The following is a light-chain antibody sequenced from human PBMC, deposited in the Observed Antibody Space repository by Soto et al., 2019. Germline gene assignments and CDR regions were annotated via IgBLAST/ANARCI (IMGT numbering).Light chain of an antibody. CDR3: QQRSNWPPT. Sequence: EIVLTQSPATLSLSPGERATLSCRASQSVSSYLAWYQQKPGQAPRLLIYDASNRATGIPARFSGGGSGTDFTLTISSLEPEDFAVYYCQQRSNWPPTCGQGTKVAIK. J-gene: IGKJ1*01. CDR1: QSVSSY. CDR2: DAS. V-gene: IGKV3-11*01.